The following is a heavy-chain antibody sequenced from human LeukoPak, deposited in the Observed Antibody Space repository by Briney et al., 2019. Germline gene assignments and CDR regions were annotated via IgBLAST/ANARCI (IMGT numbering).Heavy chain of an antibody. CDR3: ARDLGVDTATDLYYYYGMDV. D-gene: IGHD5-18*01. CDR1: GFTFSSYG. J-gene: IGHJ6*02. V-gene: IGHV3-33*01. Sequence: GGSLRLSCAASGFTFSSYGIDWFRQAPGKGLEWVAVIWYDGSNKYYADSVKGRFTISRDNSKNTLYLQMNSLGAEDTAVYYGARDLGVDTATDLYYYYGMDVWGQGTTVTVSS. CDR2: IWYDGSNK.